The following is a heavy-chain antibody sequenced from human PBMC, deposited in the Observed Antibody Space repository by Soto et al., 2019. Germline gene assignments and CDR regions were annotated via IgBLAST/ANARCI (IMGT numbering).Heavy chain of an antibody. CDR2: IIPILGIA. D-gene: IGHD2-2*01. J-gene: IGHJ1*01. Sequence: SVKVSCEASGGTFSSYTISWVRQAPGQGLEWMGRIIPILGIANYAQEFQGRVTITADKSTSTAYMELSSLRSEDTAVYYCARRDLGYCSSTSCTNEYFQHWGQGTLVTVSS. CDR3: ARRDLGYCSSTSCTNEYFQH. CDR1: GGTFSSYT. V-gene: IGHV1-69*02.